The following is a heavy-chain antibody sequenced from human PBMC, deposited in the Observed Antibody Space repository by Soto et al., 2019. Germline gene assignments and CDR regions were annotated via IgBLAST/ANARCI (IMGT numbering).Heavy chain of an antibody. D-gene: IGHD1-26*01. CDR2: ISYDGSNK. CDR1: GFTSSSYA. J-gene: IGHJ5*02. CDR3: ARDYSGSYWGWFDP. Sequence: QVQLVESGGGVVQPGRSLRLSCAASGFTSSSYAMHWVRQAPGKGLEWVAVISYDGSNKYYADSVKGRFTISRDNSKNTLYLQMNSLRAEDTAVYYCARDYSGSYWGWFDPWGQGTLVTVSS. V-gene: IGHV3-30-3*01.